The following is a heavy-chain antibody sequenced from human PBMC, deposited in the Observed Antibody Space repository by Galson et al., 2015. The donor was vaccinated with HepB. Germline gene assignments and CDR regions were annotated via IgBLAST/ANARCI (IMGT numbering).Heavy chain of an antibody. CDR2: ISHTGSP. Sequence: QVQLQESGPGLVKPSQTLSLTCTVSGDSISSGDFYWSWIRQPPGEGLEWIGYISHTGSPHYQTSPRSRLLFSVDKSRNQFSLKLNSVTAADTAFYYCARQILMGRQEPYSWFDSWGLGTLITVSS. CDR3: ARQILMGRQEPYSWFDS. CDR1: GDSISSGDFY. J-gene: IGHJ5*01. V-gene: IGHV4-30-4*01. D-gene: IGHD1-14*01.